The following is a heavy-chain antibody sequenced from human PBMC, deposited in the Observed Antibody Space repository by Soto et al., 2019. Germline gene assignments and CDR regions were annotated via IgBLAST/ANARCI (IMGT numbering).Heavy chain of an antibody. CDR1: GFTFSSYW. D-gene: IGHD3-16*01. J-gene: IGHJ4*02. CDR2: IKQDGSEK. Sequence: EVQLVESGGGLVQPGGSLRLSCAASGFTFSSYWMSWVRQAPGKVLEWVANIKQDGSEKYYVDSVKGRFTISRDNAKHSLYLQMNSLRAEDTAVYYCARGGYYIWGSYDYWGQGTLVTVSS. V-gene: IGHV3-7*01. CDR3: ARGGYYIWGSYDY.